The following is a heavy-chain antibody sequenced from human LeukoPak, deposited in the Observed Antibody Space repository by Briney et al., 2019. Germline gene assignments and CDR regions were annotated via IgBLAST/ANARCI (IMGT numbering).Heavy chain of an antibody. J-gene: IGHJ3*02. V-gene: IGHV4-34*01. CDR3: ARDRNSYGYRGGNAFDI. D-gene: IGHD5-18*01. Sequence: PSETLSLTCAVYGGSFSGYYWSWIRQLPGKGLEWIGEINHSGSTNYNPSLKSRVTISVDTSKNQFSLKLSSVTAADTAVYYCARDRNSYGYRGGNAFDIWGQGTMVTVSS. CDR2: INHSGST. CDR1: GGSFSGYY.